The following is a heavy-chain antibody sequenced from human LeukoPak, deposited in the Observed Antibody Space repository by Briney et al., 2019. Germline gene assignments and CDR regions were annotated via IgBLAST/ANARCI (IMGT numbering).Heavy chain of an antibody. J-gene: IGHJ4*02. V-gene: IGHV1-2*02. Sequence: GASVKVSCKASGYTFTVYYMHWVRQAPGQGREWMGWINPNSGGTNYAQKFQGRVTITRNTSISTAYTELSRLRSDDTAVYYCATNSGSFWDPFDYWGQGTLVTVSS. D-gene: IGHD1-26*01. CDR2: INPNSGGT. CDR1: GYTFTVYY. CDR3: ATNSGSFWDPFDY.